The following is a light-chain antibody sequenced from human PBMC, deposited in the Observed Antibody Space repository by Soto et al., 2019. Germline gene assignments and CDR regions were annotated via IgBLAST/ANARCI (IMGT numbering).Light chain of an antibody. CDR2: DAS. V-gene: IGKV1-5*01. CDR1: QSISNF. Sequence: DIQMTQFPSPLSASVGDRVTITCRASQSISNFLAWYQQKPGKAPNLLIYDASSLEGGVPSRFSGSGSGTQFTLTISSLQPDDFATYYCQQYKNSSPWTFGQGTKVEIK. CDR3: QQYKNSSPWT. J-gene: IGKJ1*01.